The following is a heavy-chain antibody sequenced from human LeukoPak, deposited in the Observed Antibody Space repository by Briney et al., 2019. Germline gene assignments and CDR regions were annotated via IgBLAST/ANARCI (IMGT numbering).Heavy chain of an antibody. CDR1: GFTFRGSW. D-gene: IGHD5-24*01. J-gene: IGHJ6*02. V-gene: IGHV3-7*01. CDR2: IKQDGSVK. CDR3: ARALGRLQPYNHYYGMDV. Sequence: GGSLRLSCAAPGFTFRGSWMSWGRQAPGKGRGWVGNIKQDGSVKYYVDSVKGRFTISRDNAKSSLYLQMNSLRAEDTGVYYCARALGRLQPYNHYYGMDVWGQGTTVTVPS.